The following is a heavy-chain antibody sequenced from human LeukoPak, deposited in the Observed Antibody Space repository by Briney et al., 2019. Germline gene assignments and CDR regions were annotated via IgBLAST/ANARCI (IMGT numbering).Heavy chain of an antibody. D-gene: IGHD6-19*01. CDR2: FDPEDGET. J-gene: IGHJ4*02. CDR1: GYTLTELS. CDR3: ATTPGYSSGWYYGY. Sequence: ASVKVSCKVSGYTLTELSMHWVRQAPGKGLEWMGGFDPEDGETIYAQKFQGRVTMTEDTSTDTAYMELSSLGSEDTAVYYCATTPGYSSGWYYGYWGQGTLVTVSS. V-gene: IGHV1-24*01.